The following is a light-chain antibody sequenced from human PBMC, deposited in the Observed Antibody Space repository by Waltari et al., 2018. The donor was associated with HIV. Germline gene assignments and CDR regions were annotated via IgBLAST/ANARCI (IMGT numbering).Light chain of an antibody. J-gene: IGLJ2*01. CDR3: SSYTSSSTPLVV. V-gene: IGLV2-14*03. Sequence: QSALTQPASVSGSPGQSLTISCTGTTSDVGGYNYVSCYQQHPGKAPKLMIYDVSNRPSGVSNRFSGSKSGNTASLTISGLQAEDEADYYCSSYTSSSTPLVVFGGGTKLTVL. CDR1: TSDVGGYNY. CDR2: DVS.